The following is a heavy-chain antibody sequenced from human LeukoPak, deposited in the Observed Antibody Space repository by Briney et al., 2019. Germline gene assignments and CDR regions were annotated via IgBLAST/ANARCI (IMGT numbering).Heavy chain of an antibody. V-gene: IGHV4-4*07. Sequence: PSETLSLNCTVSGGSISGYYWSWIRQTAGKGLEWIGRIYNRESINYNPSLKSRVTMSIDTSKNQFSLKLNSVTAADTAVYYCARERGYSGYDFGGYFDYWGQGTLVTVSS. D-gene: IGHD5-12*01. J-gene: IGHJ4*02. CDR1: GGSISGYY. CDR2: IYNRESI. CDR3: ARERGYSGYDFGGYFDY.